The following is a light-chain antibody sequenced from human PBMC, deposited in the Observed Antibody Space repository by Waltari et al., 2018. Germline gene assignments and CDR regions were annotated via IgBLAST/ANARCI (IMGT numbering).Light chain of an antibody. CDR1: RHIGGS. J-gene: IGKJ2*01. CDR3: QQYNDWPPYT. CDR2: HAS. V-gene: IGKV3-15*01. Sequence: MTQSPDTLSMSAGDSVPLSCRASRHIGGSLAWYQQKARQAPRLLFYHASTRATGVADRFSAAGSGTDFTLTISSLRSEDSAVYYCQQYNDWPPYTFGQGTKLE.